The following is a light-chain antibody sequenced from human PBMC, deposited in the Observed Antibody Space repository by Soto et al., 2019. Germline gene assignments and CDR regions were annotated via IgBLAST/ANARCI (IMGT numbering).Light chain of an antibody. V-gene: IGKV3-20*01. J-gene: IGKJ2*01. CDR1: QSVSSNN. CDR3: QQYGGSPYT. Sequence: EIVLTQSPGTLSLSPGERATLSCRASQSVSSNNLAWYQQKPGQPPRLLIYGASNRATAIPDRFSGSGSGTDFTLTISRLEPEDCAIYYCQQYGGSPYTFGQGTKLEIK. CDR2: GAS.